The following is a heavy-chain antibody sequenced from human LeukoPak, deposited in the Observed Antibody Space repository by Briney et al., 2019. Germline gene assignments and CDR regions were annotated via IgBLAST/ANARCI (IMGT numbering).Heavy chain of an antibody. CDR1: GGSISSGSYY. D-gene: IGHD3-9*01. CDR3: ARGSFDWLFFDH. Sequence: SQTLSLTCTVSGGSISSGSYYWSWIRQPAGKGLEWIGRIYTSGSTNYNPSLKSRVTISVDTSKNQFSLKLSSVTAADTAVYYCARGSFDWLFFDHWGQGTLVTVSS. CDR2: IYTSGST. V-gene: IGHV4-61*02. J-gene: IGHJ4*02.